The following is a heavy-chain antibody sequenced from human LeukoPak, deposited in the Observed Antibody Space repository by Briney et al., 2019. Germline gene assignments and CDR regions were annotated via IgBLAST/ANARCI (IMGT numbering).Heavy chain of an antibody. CDR3: ARDLKQFGGWFDY. CDR2: INAGNGNT. J-gene: IGHJ4*01. D-gene: IGHD6-19*01. CDR1: GYTFSSYA. V-gene: IGHV1-3*01. Sequence: ASVKVSCKASGYTFSSYAMHWARQAPGQRLEWMGWINAGNGNTKYSQKFQGRVTITRDTSASTAYMELSSLRFEDTAVYHCARDLKQFGGWFDYWGHGTLVTVSS.